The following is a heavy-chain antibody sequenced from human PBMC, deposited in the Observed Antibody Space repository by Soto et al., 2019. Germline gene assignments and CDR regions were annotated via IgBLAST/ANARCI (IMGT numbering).Heavy chain of an antibody. CDR2: INPSGGSA. J-gene: IGHJ4*02. CDR1: GYNFISHY. V-gene: IGHV1-46*01. D-gene: IGHD2-2*01. CDR3: ARDYLSSKPSLSYFDY. Sequence: QVLLVQSGAEVTRPGASLKLSCKASGYNFISHYIHWVRQAPGQGLEWMGFINPSGGSATHAQKFQGRLSMTRDTSTNTVYMELSGPRSEDAAVYYCARDYLSSKPSLSYFDYWGQGTLVTVSS.